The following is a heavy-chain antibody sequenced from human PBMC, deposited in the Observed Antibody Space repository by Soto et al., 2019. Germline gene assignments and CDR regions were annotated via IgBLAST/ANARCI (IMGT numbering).Heavy chain of an antibody. CDR2: IIPILGIA. D-gene: IGHD3-10*01. J-gene: IGHJ4*02. Sequence: GASVKVSCKASGGTFSSYTISWVRQAPGQGLEWMGRIIPILGIANYAQKFQGRVTITADKSTSTAYMELSSLRSEDTAVYYCAREDISGYGSGSYYNSPNYWGQGTLVTVSS. CDR1: GGTFSSYT. CDR3: AREDISGYGSGSYYNSPNY. V-gene: IGHV1-69*04.